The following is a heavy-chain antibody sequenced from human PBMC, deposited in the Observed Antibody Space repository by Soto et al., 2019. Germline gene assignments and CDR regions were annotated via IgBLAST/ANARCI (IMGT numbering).Heavy chain of an antibody. CDR2: IYYSGST. CDR3: ARVYSGSHSYS. V-gene: IGHV4-31*03. CDR1: GGSISSGGYS. J-gene: IGHJ4*02. D-gene: IGHD1-26*01. Sequence: PSETLSLTCTVSGGSISSGGYSWSWIRQHPGKGLEWIGYIYYSGSTYYNPSLKSRVTISVDTSKNQFSLKLTSVTAADTAVYYFARVYSGSHSYSWGQRTLVTVSS.